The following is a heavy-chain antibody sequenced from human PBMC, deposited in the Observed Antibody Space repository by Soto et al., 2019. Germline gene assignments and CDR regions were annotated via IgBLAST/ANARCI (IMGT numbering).Heavy chain of an antibody. J-gene: IGHJ4*02. V-gene: IGHV4-34*01. Sequence: PSETLSLTCAVYGGSFSGYYWSWIRQPPGKGLEWIGEINHSGSTNYNPSLKSRVTISVDTSKNQFSLKLSSVTAADTAVYYCARKHYDILTGYYPVTDYWGQGTLVTVSS. CDR1: GGSFSGYY. D-gene: IGHD3-9*01. CDR2: INHSGST. CDR3: ARKHYDILTGYYPVTDY.